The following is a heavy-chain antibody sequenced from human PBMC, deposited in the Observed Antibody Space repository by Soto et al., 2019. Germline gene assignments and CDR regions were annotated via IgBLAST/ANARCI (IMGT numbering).Heavy chain of an antibody. D-gene: IGHD6-19*01. V-gene: IGHV3-30-3*01. Sequence: QVQLVESGGGVVQPGRSLRLSCAASGFTFSSYAMHWVRQAPGKGLEWVAVISYDGSNKYYADSVKGRFTISRDNSKNTLYLQMNSLRAEDTAVYYCARDKGWLEYFQHWGQGTLVTVSS. CDR3: ARDKGWLEYFQH. J-gene: IGHJ1*01. CDR2: ISYDGSNK. CDR1: GFTFSSYA.